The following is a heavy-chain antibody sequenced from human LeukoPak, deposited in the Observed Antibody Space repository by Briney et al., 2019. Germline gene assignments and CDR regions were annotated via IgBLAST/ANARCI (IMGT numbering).Heavy chain of an antibody. CDR3: ARTRRESSTSYFDWLANYYYYYMDV. V-gene: IGHV1-69*13. Sequence: GASVTVSCKASGGTFSSYAISWVRQAPGQGLEWMGGIIPIFGTANYAQKFQGRVTITADESTSTAYMELSSLRSEDTAVYYCARTRRESSTSYFDWLANYYYYYMDVWGKGTTVTISS. CDR2: IIPIFGTA. J-gene: IGHJ6*03. CDR1: GGTFSSYA. D-gene: IGHD3-9*01.